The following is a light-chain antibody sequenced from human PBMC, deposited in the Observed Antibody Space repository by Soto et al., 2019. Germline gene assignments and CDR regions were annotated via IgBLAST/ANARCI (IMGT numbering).Light chain of an antibody. CDR1: QSVSNN. V-gene: IGKV3-15*01. J-gene: IGKJ1*01. CDR2: DAS. CDR3: QQYNNWPPFT. Sequence: ILMTQSPATLSVSPGERATLSCRASQSVSNNLAWYQQKPGQAPRLLIYDASTRATGIPARFSGSGSGTEFTLTISGLQSEDFAVYYCQQYNNWPPFTFGQGTKVEIK.